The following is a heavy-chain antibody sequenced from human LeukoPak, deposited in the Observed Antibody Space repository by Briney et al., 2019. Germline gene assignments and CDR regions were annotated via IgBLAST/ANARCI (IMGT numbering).Heavy chain of an antibody. CDR1: GFTFSSYG. CDR3: AREGRRQNYDFWSGYHYYYMDV. J-gene: IGHJ6*03. Sequence: GRSLRLSCAASGFTFSSYGMRWVHQAPGKGLEWVAVIWYDGSNKYYADSVKGRFTISRDNSKNTLYLQMNSLRAEDTAVYYCAREGRRQNYDFWSGYHYYYMDVWGKGTTITVSS. V-gene: IGHV3-33*01. D-gene: IGHD3-3*01. CDR2: IWYDGSNK.